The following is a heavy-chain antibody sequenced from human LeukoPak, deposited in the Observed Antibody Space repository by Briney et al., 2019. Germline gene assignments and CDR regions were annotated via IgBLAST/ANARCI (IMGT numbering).Heavy chain of an antibody. CDR2: ISSSSSYI. J-gene: IGHJ6*03. CDR1: GFTFRNYG. D-gene: IGHD5-18*01. Sequence: PGGSLRLSCAASGFTFRNYGMSWVRQAPGKGLERVSFISSSSSYIYYADSMKGRFTISRDNAKNSLYLQMNSLRAEDTAVYYCARDQWLQSDYYMDVWGKGTTVTISS. V-gene: IGHV3-21*01. CDR3: ARDQWLQSDYYMDV.